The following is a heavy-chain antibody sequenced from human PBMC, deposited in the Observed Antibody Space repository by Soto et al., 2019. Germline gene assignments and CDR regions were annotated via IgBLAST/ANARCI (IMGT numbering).Heavy chain of an antibody. CDR2: ISAYNGNT. Sequence: QVELVQSGAEVKKPGASVKVSCKASGYAFTSYSISWVRQAPGQGLEWMGWISAYNGNTNYAQKLQGRVTMTPDTSTSTAYMELRSLRSDDTAVYYCSRVTYYYYGMDVWGQGTTVTVSS. V-gene: IGHV1-18*01. CDR3: SRVTYYYYGMDV. J-gene: IGHJ6*02. CDR1: GYAFTSYS.